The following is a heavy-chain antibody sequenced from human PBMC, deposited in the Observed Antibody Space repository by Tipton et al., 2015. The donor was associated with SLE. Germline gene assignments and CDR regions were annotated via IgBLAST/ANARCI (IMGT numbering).Heavy chain of an antibody. CDR2: IYYTGST. CDR3: ARGGGGDVLNWFDP. CDR1: GGSISSYY. V-gene: IGHV4-59*12. J-gene: IGHJ5*02. Sequence: TLSLTCTVSGGSISSYYWSWLRQPPGKGLEWIGYIYYTGSTSYNPSLNSRVTISLDTSKNQFSLKVNSVTAADTAIYFCARGGGGDVLNWFDPWGQGTLVSVSP. D-gene: IGHD2-21*01.